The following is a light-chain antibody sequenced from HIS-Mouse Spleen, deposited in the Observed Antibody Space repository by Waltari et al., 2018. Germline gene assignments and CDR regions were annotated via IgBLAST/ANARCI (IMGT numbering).Light chain of an antibody. Sequence: QSALTQPPSASGSPGQSVTISCTGTSSDVGGYNYVSWDQQHPGKAPKLMIYEVSKRPSGVPDRFSGSKSGNTASLTVSGLQAEDEADYYCSSYAGSNNSLYVFGTGTKVTVL. CDR1: SSDVGGYNY. J-gene: IGLJ1*01. CDR2: EVS. V-gene: IGLV2-8*01. CDR3: SSYAGSNNSLYV.